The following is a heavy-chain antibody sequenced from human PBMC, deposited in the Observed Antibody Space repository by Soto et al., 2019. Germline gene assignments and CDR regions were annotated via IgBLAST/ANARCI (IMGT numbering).Heavy chain of an antibody. V-gene: IGHV1-69*08. CDR2: IIPILGIP. CDR1: GGTFSSYT. D-gene: IGHD2-15*01. J-gene: IGHJ4*02. Sequence: QVQLVQPGAEVKKPGSSVKVSCKASGGTFSSYTISWVRQAPGQGLEWMGRIIPILGIPTYAQKFQGRVTITADKSTSTAYMELSSLRSEDTAVYYCARDSGYCSGGSCHIEGPIDYWGQGTLVTVSS. CDR3: ARDSGYCSGGSCHIEGPIDY.